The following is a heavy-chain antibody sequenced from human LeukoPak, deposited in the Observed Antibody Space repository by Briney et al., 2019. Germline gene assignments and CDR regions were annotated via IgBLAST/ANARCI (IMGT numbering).Heavy chain of an antibody. CDR2: INHSGST. CDR1: GGSFSGYY. J-gene: IGHJ6*03. V-gene: IGHV4-34*01. CDR3: ARGYSSWRPGYHYYMDV. Sequence: SETLSLTCAVYGGSFSGYYWSWIRQPPGKGLEWIGEINHSGSTNYNPSLKSRVTISVDTSKNQFSLKLSSVTAADTAVYYCARGYSSWRPGYHYYMDVWGKGTTVTVSS. D-gene: IGHD6-6*01.